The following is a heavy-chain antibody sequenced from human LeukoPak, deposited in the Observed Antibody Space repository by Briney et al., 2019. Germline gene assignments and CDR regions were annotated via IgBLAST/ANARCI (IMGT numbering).Heavy chain of an antibody. J-gene: IGHJ4*02. V-gene: IGHV5-51*01. CDR3: ARTRQGIAASGAGF. CDR1: GYSFTNYW. D-gene: IGHD6-13*01. CDR2: IYPGDSNT. Sequence: GESLKISCKASGYSFTNYWIGWVRQMPGKGLEWMGIIYPGDSNTRYSPSFQGQVTISADKSTTTAYLQWSSLKASDTAMYFCARTRQGIAASGAGFWGQGTLVTVSS.